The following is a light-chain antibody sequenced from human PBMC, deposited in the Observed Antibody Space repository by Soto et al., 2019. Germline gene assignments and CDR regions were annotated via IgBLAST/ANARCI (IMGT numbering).Light chain of an antibody. Sequence: QSVLTQPASVSGSPGQSITISCTGTSSDVGGYNYVSWYQQHPGKAPKLMIYDVSNRPSGVSNRLSAAKSGNTASLTIPGLKAEDEADYASSSNTSNSPPVVFAGGTKVPVL. CDR3: SSNTSNSPPVV. CDR1: SSDVGGYNY. CDR2: DVS. V-gene: IGLV2-14*01. J-gene: IGLJ2*01.